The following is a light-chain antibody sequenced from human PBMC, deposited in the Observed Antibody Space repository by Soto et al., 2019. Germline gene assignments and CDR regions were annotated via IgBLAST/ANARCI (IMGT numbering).Light chain of an antibody. J-gene: IGKJ2*01. V-gene: IGKV4-1*01. CDR2: WAS. Sequence: DIVMTQSPDSLPVSLGERATINCESSQSVLYSSNNKNYLAWYQQKPGRPPKLLIYWASTRESGVPDRFSGSGSGTDFTLTINSLQAEDVAVYYCQQYYSTPPTFGQGTKLEIK. CDR1: QSVLYSSNNKNY. CDR3: QQYYSTPPT.